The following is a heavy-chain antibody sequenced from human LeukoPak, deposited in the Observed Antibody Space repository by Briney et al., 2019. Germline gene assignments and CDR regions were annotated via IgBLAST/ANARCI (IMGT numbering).Heavy chain of an antibody. CDR3: ARRKRSGCSSTSCLLNWFDP. CDR2: INHSGST. Sequence: SETLSLTCAVSGGSFSGYYWSWIRQPPGKGLEWIGEINHSGSTNYNPSLKSRVTISVDTSKNQFSLKLSSVTAADTAVYYCARRKRSGCSSTSCLLNWFDPGGQGTLVTVSS. CDR1: GGSFSGYY. V-gene: IGHV4-34*01. J-gene: IGHJ5*02. D-gene: IGHD2-2*01.